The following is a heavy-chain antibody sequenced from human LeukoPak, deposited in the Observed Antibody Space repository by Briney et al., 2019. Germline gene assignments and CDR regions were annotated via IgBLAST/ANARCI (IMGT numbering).Heavy chain of an antibody. V-gene: IGHV4-31*03. Sequence: PSQTLSLTCTVSGGSIRSGDYSWNWIRQHPGKGLEWIGYIYYSGSTYYNPSLTSRVTKSVDTSKNQFSLKLSSVTAADTAIYYCARDHTETSSLNFRNYYYYGMDIWGQGTTVIVSS. J-gene: IGHJ6*02. CDR3: ARDHTETSSLNFRNYYYYGMDI. CDR1: GGSIRSGDYS. D-gene: IGHD4-4*01. CDR2: IYYSGST.